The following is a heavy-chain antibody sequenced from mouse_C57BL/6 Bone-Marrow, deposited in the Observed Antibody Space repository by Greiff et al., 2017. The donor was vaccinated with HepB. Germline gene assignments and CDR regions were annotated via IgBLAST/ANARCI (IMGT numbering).Heavy chain of an antibody. V-gene: IGHV5-17*01. D-gene: IGHD2-4*01. Sequence: DVHLVESGGGLVKPGGSLKLSCAASGFTFSDYGMHWVRQAPEKGLEWVAYISSGSSTIYYADTVKGRFTISRDNAKNTLFLQMTSLRSEDTAMYYCARLDYPFYAMDYWGQGTSVTVSS. J-gene: IGHJ4*01. CDR1: GFTFSDYG. CDR2: ISSGSSTI. CDR3: ARLDYPFYAMDY.